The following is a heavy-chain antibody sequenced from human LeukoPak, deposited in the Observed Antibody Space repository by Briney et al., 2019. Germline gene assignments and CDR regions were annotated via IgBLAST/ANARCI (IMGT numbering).Heavy chain of an antibody. CDR1: GGSISSGDYY. J-gene: IGHJ4*02. D-gene: IGHD6-13*01. V-gene: IGHV4-30-4*01. Sequence: PSETLSLTCTVSGGSISSGDYYWRWIRQPPGKGLEWIGYIYYSGSTFYNPSLKSRPTISADTSKNQFSLKLNSVAAADTAVYYCAREAAAGNYFDYWGQGTPVTVSS. CDR3: AREAAAGNYFDY. CDR2: IYYSGST.